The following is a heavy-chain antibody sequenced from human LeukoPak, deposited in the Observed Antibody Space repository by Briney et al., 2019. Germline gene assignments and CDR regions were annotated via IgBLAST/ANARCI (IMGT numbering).Heavy chain of an antibody. D-gene: IGHD3-3*01. CDR1: GGSFSGYY. J-gene: IGHJ5*02. CDR3: ARGLAGRTIRFDP. V-gene: IGHV4-34*01. Sequence: SETLSLTCAVYGGSFSGYYWSWIRQPPAKGLEWIGEINHSGSTNYNPSLKSRVTISVDTSKNQFSLKLSSVTAADTAVYYCARGLAGRTIRFDPWGQGTLVTVSS. CDR2: INHSGST.